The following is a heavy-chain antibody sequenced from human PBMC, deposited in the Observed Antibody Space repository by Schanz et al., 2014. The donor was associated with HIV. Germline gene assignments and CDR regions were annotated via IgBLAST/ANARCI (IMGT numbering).Heavy chain of an antibody. J-gene: IGHJ6*02. CDR1: GFTFDDYG. V-gene: IGHV3-20*04. Sequence: EVQLVESGGGVVRPGGSLRLPCAASGFTFDDYGMTWVRQAPGKGLEWVCGINWNGGSTGYADSVKGRFTISRDNSKNTLYLQMNSLRVEDRAVYYCARASRIAASDRDPRLSYLYGMDVWGQGTTVAVSS. CDR2: INWNGGST. D-gene: IGHD6-13*01. CDR3: ARASRIAASDRDPRLSYLYGMDV.